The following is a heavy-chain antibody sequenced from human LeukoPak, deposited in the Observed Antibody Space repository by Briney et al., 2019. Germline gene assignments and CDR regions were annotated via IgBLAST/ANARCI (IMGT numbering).Heavy chain of an antibody. CDR1: GGSISSYY. D-gene: IGHD5-18*01. CDR2: IYTSGST. Sequence: SETLSLTCTVSGGSISSYYWSWIRQPAGKGLEWIGRIYTSGSTNYNPSLKSRVTMSVDTSKNQFSLKLSSVTAADTAVYYCARGGLGYSYGPYYFDYWGQGTLVTVSS. V-gene: IGHV4-4*07. CDR3: ARGGLGYSYGPYYFDY. J-gene: IGHJ4*02.